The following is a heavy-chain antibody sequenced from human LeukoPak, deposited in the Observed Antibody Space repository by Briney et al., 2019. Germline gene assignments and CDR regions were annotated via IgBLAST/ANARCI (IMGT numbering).Heavy chain of an antibody. J-gene: IGHJ4*02. V-gene: IGHV3-23*01. D-gene: IGHD2-21*01. Sequence: PGGSLRLSCAASGFTFSSYAMSWVRQAPGKGLEWVSAISGSGGSTYYADSVKGRFTISRDNSKNTLYLQMNSLRAEDTAVYYCARDREFGKYCGGDCASDPGYWGQGTLVTVSS. CDR1: GFTFSSYA. CDR3: ARDREFGKYCGGDCASDPGY. CDR2: ISGSGGST.